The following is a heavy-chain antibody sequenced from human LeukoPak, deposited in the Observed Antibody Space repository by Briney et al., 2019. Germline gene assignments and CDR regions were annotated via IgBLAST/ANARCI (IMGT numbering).Heavy chain of an antibody. V-gene: IGHV4-38-2*02. Sequence: PSETLPLTCTVSGYSISSGYYWGWIRQPPGKGLEWIGRIYHSGSTYYNPSLKSRVTISVDTSKNQFSLKLSSVTAADTAVYYCARVARFDYYGSGSRLDYWGQGTLVTVSS. CDR2: IYHSGST. D-gene: IGHD3-10*01. CDR1: GYSISSGYY. CDR3: ARVARFDYYGSGSRLDY. J-gene: IGHJ4*02.